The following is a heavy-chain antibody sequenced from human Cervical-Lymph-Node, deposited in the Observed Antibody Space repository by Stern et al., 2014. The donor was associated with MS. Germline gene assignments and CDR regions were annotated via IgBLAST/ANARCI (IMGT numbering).Heavy chain of an antibody. V-gene: IGHV1-46*01. CDR3: ARALRLAAGYNRFDP. J-gene: IGHJ5*02. D-gene: IGHD3-10*01. Sequence: MQLVESGAEVKKPGASVKVSCKASGYTFINHYIHWVRQAPGQGLEWMGIINPRGGSATYARTFQGRVNMASDTSTTTVYMELSSLTSEDTAVYYCARALRLAAGYNRFDPWGQGTLVTVSS. CDR1: GYTFINHY. CDR2: INPRGGSA.